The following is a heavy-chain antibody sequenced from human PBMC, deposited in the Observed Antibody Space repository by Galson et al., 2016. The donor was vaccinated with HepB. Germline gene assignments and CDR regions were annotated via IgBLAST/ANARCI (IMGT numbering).Heavy chain of an antibody. CDR2: ISSSSSYT. D-gene: IGHD4-23*01. Sequence: SLRLSCAASGFTFSDYYMSWIRQAPRKGLEWVSYISSSSSYTNYAESVKGRFTISRDNAKNSLYLQMNSLRAEDMAVYYCARAQTTVVTYIDNWGQGTLVTVSS. CDR1: GFTFSDYY. CDR3: ARAQTTVVTYIDN. V-gene: IGHV3-11*06. J-gene: IGHJ4*02.